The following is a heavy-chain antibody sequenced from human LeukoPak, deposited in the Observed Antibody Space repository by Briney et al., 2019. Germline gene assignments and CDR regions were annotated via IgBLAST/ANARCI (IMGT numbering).Heavy chain of an antibody. V-gene: IGHV4-4*07. CDR1: GGSISSYY. CDR2: IYTSGST. D-gene: IGHD3-22*01. CDR3: ARDLTDYYELDY. Sequence: SETLSLTCTISGGSISSYYWSWIRQPAGKGLEWIGRIYTSGSTDYNPSLKSRVTMSVDTSKNQFSLKLSSVTAADTAVYYCARDLTDYYELDYWGQGTLVTVSS. J-gene: IGHJ4*02.